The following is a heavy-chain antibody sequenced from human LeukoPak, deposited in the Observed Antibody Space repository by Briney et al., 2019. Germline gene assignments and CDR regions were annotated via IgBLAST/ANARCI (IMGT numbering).Heavy chain of an antibody. CDR2: IRYDGSNK. V-gene: IGHV3-30*02. CDR1: GFTFSSYG. D-gene: IGHD6-19*01. CDR3: AEDRLAYFDY. J-gene: IGHJ4*02. Sequence: GGSLRLSCAASGFTFSSYGMHWVRQAPGKGLEWVAFIRYDGSNKYYADSVKGRFTISRDNSKNTLYLQMNSLRAEDTAVYYCAEDRLAYFDYWGQGTLVTVSS.